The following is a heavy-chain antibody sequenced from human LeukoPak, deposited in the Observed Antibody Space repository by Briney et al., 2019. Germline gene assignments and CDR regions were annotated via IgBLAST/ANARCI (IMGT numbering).Heavy chain of an antibody. CDR1: GFTFSSYE. CDR3: ARGRIAVAGTGYYFDY. CDR2: ISSSGSTI. Sequence: PGGSLRLSCAASGFTFSSYEMNWVRQAPGKGLEWVSYISSSGSTIYYADSVRGRFTISRDNSKNTLSLQVSSLRAEDTAVYYCARGRIAVAGTGYYFDYWGQGTLVTVSS. V-gene: IGHV3-48*03. J-gene: IGHJ4*02. D-gene: IGHD6-19*01.